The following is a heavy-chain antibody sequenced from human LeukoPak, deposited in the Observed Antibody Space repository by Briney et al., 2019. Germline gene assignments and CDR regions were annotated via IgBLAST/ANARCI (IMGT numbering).Heavy chain of an antibody. D-gene: IGHD3-3*02. V-gene: IGHV4-59*01. Sequence: SETLSLTCSVSGASISSYYCSWIRQSPGKGLEWIGYFFSGNTNYNPSLKSRVNVSVDTSKNQFSLKVDSVTAADTAVYYCALVTIFGVVKFWGQGTLVAVSS. J-gene: IGHJ4*02. CDR1: GASISSYY. CDR2: FFSGNT. CDR3: ALVTIFGVVKF.